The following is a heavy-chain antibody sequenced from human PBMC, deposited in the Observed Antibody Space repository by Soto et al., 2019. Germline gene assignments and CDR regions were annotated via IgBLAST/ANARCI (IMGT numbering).Heavy chain of an antibody. Sequence: EVQLVESGGGLVKPGGSLRLSCAASGFTFSSYSMNWVRQAPGKGLEWVSSISSSSSYIYYADSVKGRFTISRDNAKKSLYLKMNSLRAGATAVDYCARSSSSGPPGDYWGQGTLVTVSS. CDR2: ISSSSSYI. V-gene: IGHV3-21*01. CDR1: GFTFSSYS. D-gene: IGHD6-13*01. J-gene: IGHJ4*02. CDR3: ARSSSSGPPGDY.